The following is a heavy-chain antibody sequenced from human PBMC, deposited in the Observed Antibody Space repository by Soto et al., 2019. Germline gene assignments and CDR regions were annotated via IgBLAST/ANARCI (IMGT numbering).Heavy chain of an antibody. V-gene: IGHV4-34*01. CDR3: ARGQGVWQGLQAGTSEDYYYGMDV. J-gene: IGHJ6*02. CDR2: INHSGST. Sequence: SETLSLTCAVYGGSFSGYYWSWIRQPPGKGLEWIGEINHSGSTNYNPSLKSRVTISVDTSKNQFSLELSSVTAADTAVYYCARGQGVWQGLQAGTSEDYYYGMDVWGQGTTV. CDR1: GGSFSGYY. D-gene: IGHD3-10*01.